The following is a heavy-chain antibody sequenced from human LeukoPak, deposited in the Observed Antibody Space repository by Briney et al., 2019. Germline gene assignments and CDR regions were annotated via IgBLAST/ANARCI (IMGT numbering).Heavy chain of an antibody. V-gene: IGHV4-34*01. CDR3: ARALATYYYDSSGYSYFDY. D-gene: IGHD3-22*01. CDR1: GGSFSGYY. CDR2: INHSGST. Sequence: SETLSLTCAVYGGSFSGYYWSWIRQPPGKGLEWIGEINHSGSTNYNPSLKSRVTVSVDTSKNQFSLKLSSVTAADTAVYYCARALATYYYDSSGYSYFDYWGQGALVTVSS. J-gene: IGHJ4*02.